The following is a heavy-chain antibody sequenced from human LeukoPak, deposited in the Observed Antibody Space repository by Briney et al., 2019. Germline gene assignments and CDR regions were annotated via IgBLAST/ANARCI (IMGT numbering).Heavy chain of an antibody. CDR2: ISGSGGST. Sequence: GGSLRLSCAASGFTFSSYAMSWVRQAPGKGLEWVSAISGSGGSTYYAGSLKGRFTISRDNAKNSLDLQMDSLRADDTAVYYCARDSDSSGWLDYYMDVWGKGTTVTIS. D-gene: IGHD6-19*01. CDR1: GFTFSSYA. J-gene: IGHJ6*03. V-gene: IGHV3-23*01. CDR3: ARDSDSSGWLDYYMDV.